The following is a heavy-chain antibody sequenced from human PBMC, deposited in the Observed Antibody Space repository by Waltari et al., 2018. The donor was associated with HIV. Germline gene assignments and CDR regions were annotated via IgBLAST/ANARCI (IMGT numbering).Heavy chain of an antibody. D-gene: IGHD3-10*01. V-gene: IGHV3-7*01. CDR2: INQAGTER. Sequence: EVKLEESGGGWVQPGGCLTLTCEASGFTFYFSWLSWVRQGPGTGRWCVANINQAGTERHYVNSVRGRFTISRDNGKTSLFLQLNSLSVEDTAVYYCATTHGSGAYDNDFDYWGQGTLV. CDR1: GFTFYFSW. CDR3: ATTHGSGAYDNDFDY. J-gene: IGHJ4*02.